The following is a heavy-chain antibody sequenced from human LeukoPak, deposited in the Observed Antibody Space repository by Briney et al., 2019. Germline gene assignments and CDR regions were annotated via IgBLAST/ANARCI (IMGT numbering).Heavy chain of an antibody. CDR1: GYTFTSYY. CDR2: IIPIFGTA. V-gene: IGHV1-69*13. Sequence: SVKVSCKASGYTFTSYYMHWVRQAPGQGLEWMGGIIPIFGTANYAQKFQGRVTITADESTSTAYMELSSLRSEDTAVYYCARDRDYYDSSGYYAAAIPFDYWGQGTLVTVSS. D-gene: IGHD3-22*01. CDR3: ARDRDYYDSSGYYAAAIPFDY. J-gene: IGHJ4*02.